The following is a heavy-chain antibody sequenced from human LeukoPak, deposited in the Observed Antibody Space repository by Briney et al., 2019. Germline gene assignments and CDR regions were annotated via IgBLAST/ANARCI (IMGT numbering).Heavy chain of an antibody. CDR1: GFTFSSYG. Sequence: GGSLRLSCAASGFTFSSYGVHWVRQAPGKGLEWVAVISYDGGNKYYADSVKGRFTISRDNSKNTLYLQMNSLRAEDTAVYYCAKGSYYDSSGSFYFDYWGQGTLVTVSS. D-gene: IGHD3-22*01. V-gene: IGHV3-30*18. J-gene: IGHJ4*02. CDR3: AKGSYYDSSGSFYFDY. CDR2: ISYDGGNK.